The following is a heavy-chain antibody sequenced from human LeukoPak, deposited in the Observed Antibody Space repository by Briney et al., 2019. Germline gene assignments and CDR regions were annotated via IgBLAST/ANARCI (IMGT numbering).Heavy chain of an antibody. D-gene: IGHD4-17*01. CDR1: GGSISSSSYY. J-gene: IGHJ5*02. Sequence: SETLSLTCTVSGGSISSSSYYWGWIRQPPGKGLEWIGSIYYSGSTYYNPSLKSRVTISVDTSKNQFSLKLSSVTAADTAVYYCVVTVTPSAWFDPWGQGTLVTVSS. CDR2: IYYSGST. CDR3: VVTVTPSAWFDP. V-gene: IGHV4-39*01.